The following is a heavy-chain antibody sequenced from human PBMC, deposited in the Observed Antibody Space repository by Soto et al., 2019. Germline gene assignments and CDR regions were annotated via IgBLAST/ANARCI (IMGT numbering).Heavy chain of an antibody. CDR2: IIPIFGTA. CDR1: GGTFSSYA. CDR3: ARGASYDFWSGPPNWLHP. Sequence: SVKVSCKASGGTFSSYAISWVRQAPGQGLEWMGGIIPIFGTANYAQKFQGRVTITADESTSTAYMELSSLRSEDTAVYYCARGASYDFWSGPPNWLHPWGPGTMLTV. D-gene: IGHD3-3*01. J-gene: IGHJ5*02. V-gene: IGHV1-69*13.